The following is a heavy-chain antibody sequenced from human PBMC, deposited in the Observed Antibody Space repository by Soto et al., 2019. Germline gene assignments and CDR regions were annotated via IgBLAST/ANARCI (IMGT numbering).Heavy chain of an antibody. J-gene: IGHJ4*02. CDR2: ITDSGAAS. CDR1: GFTFNKYA. V-gene: IGHV3-23*01. CDR3: ARDLSVVFDY. D-gene: IGHD2-15*01. Sequence: GSLRLSCTASGFTFNKYAMSWVRQALGKGLEWVSAITDSGAASHYADSVKGRFTVSRDNSKNTLYLQMNSLRADDTAVYYCARDLSVVFDYWGQGTLVTVSS.